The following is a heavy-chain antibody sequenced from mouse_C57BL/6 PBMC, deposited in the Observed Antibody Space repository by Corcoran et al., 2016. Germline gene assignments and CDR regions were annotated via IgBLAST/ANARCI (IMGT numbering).Heavy chain of an antibody. J-gene: IGHJ3*01. CDR3: ARGEYGNSFTY. CDR1: GDTFTDYY. Sequence: EVKLQQSVPELVKPGASVKISCKASGDTFTDYYMHWVKQSHGKSLEWIGDINPNNGGTSYNQKFKGKATLTVDKSSSTAYMELRSLTSEDSAVYYCARGEYGNSFTYWGQGTLVTVSA. CDR2: INPNNGGT. D-gene: IGHD2-10*02. V-gene: IGHV1-26*01.